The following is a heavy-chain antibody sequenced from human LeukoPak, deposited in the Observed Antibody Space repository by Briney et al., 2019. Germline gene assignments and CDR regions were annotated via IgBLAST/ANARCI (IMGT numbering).Heavy chain of an antibody. V-gene: IGHV3-64D*06. D-gene: IGHD6-19*01. Sequence: WGSLRLSCSASGFTFSNLAMHWVRQAPGKGLEYVSAISGNGGTTYYADSVKGRFTISRDNSKNTLYLQMSSLRPEDTAVYYCVNQISGWVYWGQGTLVTVSS. CDR2: ISGNGGTT. CDR3: VNQISGWVY. J-gene: IGHJ4*02. CDR1: GFTFSNLA.